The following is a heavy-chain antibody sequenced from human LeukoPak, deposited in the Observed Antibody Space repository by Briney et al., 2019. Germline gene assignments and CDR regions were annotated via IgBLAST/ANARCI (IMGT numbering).Heavy chain of an antibody. CDR3: ARHGFGSSYAFDI. CDR1: DDSISSYY. V-gene: IGHV4-59*08. CDR2: IYYTGST. J-gene: IGHJ3*02. D-gene: IGHD1-14*01. Sequence: SETLSLTCTVSDDSISSYYWSWIRQTPGKGLEWIGYIYYTGSTNYNPSLRGRVTISIDTSKNQLSLKLRSVTAADTAVYYCARHGFGSSYAFDIWGQGTMVTVSS.